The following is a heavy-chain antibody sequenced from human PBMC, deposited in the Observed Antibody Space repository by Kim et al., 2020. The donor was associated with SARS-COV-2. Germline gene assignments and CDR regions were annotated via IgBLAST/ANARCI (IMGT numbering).Heavy chain of an antibody. CDR2: ILPIIGAV. V-gene: IGHV1-69*06. Sequence: SVKVSCKASGGTFSSFSFNWVRQAPGQGLEWMGGILPIIGAVKYAQKFQDRITVIADKLTSTVDMELKRLTSEDTAVYFCARDFRGYYGSGTFYTDRFDFWGQGTLVTVSS. CDR3: ARDFRGYYGSGTFYTDRFDF. J-gene: IGHJ4*02. CDR1: GGTFSSFS. D-gene: IGHD3-10*01.